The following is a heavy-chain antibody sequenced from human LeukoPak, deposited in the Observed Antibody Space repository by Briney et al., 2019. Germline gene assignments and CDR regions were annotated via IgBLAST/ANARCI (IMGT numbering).Heavy chain of an antibody. CDR2: IYTSGST. D-gene: IGHD6-25*01. V-gene: IGHV4-61*02. Sequence: SETLSLTCTVSGGSISSGSYYWSWIRQPAGKGLEWIGRIYTSGSTNYNPSLKSRVTISVDTSKNQFSLKLSSVTAADTAVYYCARASGALDAFDIWGQGTMVTVSS. CDR1: GGSISSGSYY. J-gene: IGHJ3*02. CDR3: ARASGALDAFDI.